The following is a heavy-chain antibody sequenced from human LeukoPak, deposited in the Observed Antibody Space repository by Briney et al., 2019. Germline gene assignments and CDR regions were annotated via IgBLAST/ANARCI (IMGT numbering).Heavy chain of an antibody. Sequence: SETLSLTCAVYGGSFSGYYWSWIRQPPGKGLEWIGEINHSGSTNYNPSLKSRVTISVDRSKNQFSLKLSSVTAADTAVYYCARGVLFYFDYWGQGTLVTVSS. CDR3: ARGVLFYFDY. J-gene: IGHJ4*02. V-gene: IGHV4-34*01. CDR1: GGSFSGYY. CDR2: INHSGST. D-gene: IGHD2-8*02.